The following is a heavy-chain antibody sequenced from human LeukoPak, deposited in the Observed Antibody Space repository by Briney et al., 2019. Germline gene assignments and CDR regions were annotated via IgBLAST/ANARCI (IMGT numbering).Heavy chain of an antibody. CDR3: AKVERSSRVHYFDY. Sequence: GGSLRLSCAASGFTVTNNDMNWVRQAPGKGLEWVSVINTGGSQYFADSVKGRFTFSRANSRNRLSLNIDSLRAADTAVYYCAKVERSSRVHYFDYWGQGTLVTVSS. CDR2: INTGGSQ. D-gene: IGHD3-10*01. J-gene: IGHJ4*02. CDR1: GFTVTNND. V-gene: IGHV3-66*01.